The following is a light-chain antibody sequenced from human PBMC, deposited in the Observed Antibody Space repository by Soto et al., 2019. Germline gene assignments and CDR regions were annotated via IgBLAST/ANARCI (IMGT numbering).Light chain of an antibody. Sequence: EIVMTQSPATLSLSPGERATLSCRASQSVSSNLAWYQQKPGQAPRLLIYGASTRATGIPARFSGSGSGTDFTRTISSLQSEDFAVYYCQQYNNWPITFGQGTRLEIK. J-gene: IGKJ5*01. V-gene: IGKV3-15*01. CDR2: GAS. CDR1: QSVSSN. CDR3: QQYNNWPIT.